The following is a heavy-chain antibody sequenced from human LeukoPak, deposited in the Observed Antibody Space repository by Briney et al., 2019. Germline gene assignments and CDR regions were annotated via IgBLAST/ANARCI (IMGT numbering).Heavy chain of an antibody. CDR2: GFGIVLAT. J-gene: IGHJ4*02. CDR1: GFTFSCDG. D-gene: IGHD5-18*01. V-gene: IGHV3-23*01. CDR3: ANHQPYGARYGSFDY. Sequence: GGSLRLSCAASGFTFSCDGMSWVRLPPGNGLGWDSFGFGIVLATSYADSVNGRFTISTDNSNHTLFLQMNSLRADEPAVTYCANHQPYGARYGSFDYWGQGTAVTVSS.